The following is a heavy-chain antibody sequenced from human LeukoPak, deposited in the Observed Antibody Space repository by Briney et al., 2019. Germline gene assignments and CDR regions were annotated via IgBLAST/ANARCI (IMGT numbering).Heavy chain of an antibody. V-gene: IGHV1-69*04. J-gene: IGHJ4*02. CDR1: GGTFSSYA. CDR3: ARATYYYDSSGYYGY. D-gene: IGHD3-22*01. CDR2: IIPILGIA. Sequence: SVKVSCKASGGTFSSYAISWVRLAPGQGLEWMGRIIPILGIANYTQKFQGRVTITADKSTSTAYMELSSLRSEDTAVYYCARATYYYDSSGYYGYWGQGTLVTVSS.